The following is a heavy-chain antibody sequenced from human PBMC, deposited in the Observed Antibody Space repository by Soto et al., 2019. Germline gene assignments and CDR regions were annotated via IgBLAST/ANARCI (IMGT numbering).Heavy chain of an antibody. CDR2: ISYDGSNK. D-gene: IGHD6-13*01. CDR3: AKMAAAGWRLGYYFDY. Sequence: QVQLVESGGGVVQPGRSLRLSCAASGFTFSSYGMHWVCQAPGKGLEWVAVISYDGSNKYYADSVKGRFTISRDNSKNTLYLQMNSLRAEDTAVYYCAKMAAAGWRLGYYFDYWGQGTLVTVSS. J-gene: IGHJ4*02. CDR1: GFTFSSYG. V-gene: IGHV3-30*18.